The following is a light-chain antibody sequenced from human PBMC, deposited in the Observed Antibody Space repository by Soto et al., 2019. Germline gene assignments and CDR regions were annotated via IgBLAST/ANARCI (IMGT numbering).Light chain of an antibody. CDR3: SSFTPNNSYV. Sequence: QSVLTHPASVSGCPGQSIAMSCTGTNSDVGTHNFVSWYQQHPGKAPKLIIYDVSNRPSGVSDRFFGSKSGNTASLTISGLQAEDEVDYYCSSFTPNNSYVFGTGTMVSVL. CDR2: DVS. CDR1: NSDVGTHNF. V-gene: IGLV2-14*03. J-gene: IGLJ1*01.